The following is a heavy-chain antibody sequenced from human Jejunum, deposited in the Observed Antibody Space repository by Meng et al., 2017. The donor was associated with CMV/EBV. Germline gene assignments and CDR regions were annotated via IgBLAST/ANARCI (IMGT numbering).Heavy chain of an antibody. CDR1: G. D-gene: IGHD3-3*01. V-gene: IGHV3-30-3*01. CDR2: ISYDGTNK. J-gene: IGHJ6*02. CDR3: ARDPGAYDFWSGPSYYTYGMDV. Sequence: GLHWVRQAPGKGLEWVAFISYDGTNKNYTDSVKGRFTLSRDNSKNTLYLQMNSVRAEDTAVYYCARDPGAYDFWSGPSYYTYGMDVWGQGTTVTVSS.